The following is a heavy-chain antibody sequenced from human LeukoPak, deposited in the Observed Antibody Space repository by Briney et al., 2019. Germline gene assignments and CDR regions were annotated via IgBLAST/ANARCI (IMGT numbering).Heavy chain of an antibody. Sequence: SETLSLTCTVSGDSISDYYWSWIRQPPGKGLEWLAYIYHIGSTNYNSSLESRVTISVDTSKNQFSLKLSSVTAADTAVYYCARGRRGSPSDYVVWGQGTLVTVSS. CDR2: IYHIGST. D-gene: IGHD3-16*01. J-gene: IGHJ4*02. CDR1: GDSISDYY. CDR3: ARGRRGSPSDYVV. V-gene: IGHV4-59*08.